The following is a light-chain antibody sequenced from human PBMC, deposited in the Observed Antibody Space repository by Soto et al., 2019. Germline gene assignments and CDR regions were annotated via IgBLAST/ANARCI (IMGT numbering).Light chain of an antibody. J-gene: IGKJ1*01. CDR1: QGISNW. V-gene: IGKV1-5*03. CDR2: KAS. CDR3: QQRT. Sequence: DTPMTQSPSTLSASIGDRVTITCRASQGISNWLAWYQQRPGKAPKLLIYKASTLRNGVTSRFSGSGSGTEFTLTISSLQPDDFATYYCQQRTFGQGTKVEIK.